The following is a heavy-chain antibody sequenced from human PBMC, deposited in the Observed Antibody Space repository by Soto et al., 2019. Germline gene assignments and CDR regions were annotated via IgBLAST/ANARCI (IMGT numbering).Heavy chain of an antibody. CDR3: ARQGEPYISPRDSFGMDV. J-gene: IGHJ6*02. CDR1: GYSFINYY. D-gene: IGHD3-16*01. V-gene: IGHV1-2*02. CDR2: INPHSGDT. Sequence: QVQLVQSGAELKKPAASVKVSCKSSGYSFINYYIHWVRQAPGQGLEWMGWINPHSGDTDYAKKFQGRVTMTRDTSIRTVFMELNRLTSDDTALYWCARQGEPYISPRDSFGMDVWGQGTSVTVSS.